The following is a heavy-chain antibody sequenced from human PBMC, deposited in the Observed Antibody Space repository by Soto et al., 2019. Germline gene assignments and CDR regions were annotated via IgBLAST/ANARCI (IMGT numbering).Heavy chain of an antibody. J-gene: IGHJ5*02. Sequence: EVQLVESGGGLVQPGGSLRISCAASGFTFSNFWMSWVRQTPGKGLEWVANIKKDGSDRNVVDSLKGRFAISRDNGKNSLYLQMNSLRADDPAFYYCVRDWGVNSSSWGDLWGQGIPVTVSS. V-gene: IGHV3-7*05. CDR2: IKKDGSDR. D-gene: IGHD6-13*01. CDR1: GFTFSNFW. CDR3: VRDWGVNSSSWGDL.